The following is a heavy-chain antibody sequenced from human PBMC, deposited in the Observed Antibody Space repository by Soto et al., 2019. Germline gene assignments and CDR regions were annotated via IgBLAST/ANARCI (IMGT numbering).Heavy chain of an antibody. J-gene: IGHJ4*02. CDR3: ARGEGPGVLVPAAFFH. CDR1: GGSISSGGYY. D-gene: IGHD2-2*01. V-gene: IGHV4-31*03. CDR2: IYYSGST. Sequence: QVQLQESGPGLVKPSQTLSLTCTVSGGSISSGGYYWSWIRQHPGKGLEWIGYIYYSGSTYYNPSLKSRVTISVDTSKNQFSLKLSSVTAADTAVYYCARGEGPGVLVPAAFFHWGQGTLVTVSS.